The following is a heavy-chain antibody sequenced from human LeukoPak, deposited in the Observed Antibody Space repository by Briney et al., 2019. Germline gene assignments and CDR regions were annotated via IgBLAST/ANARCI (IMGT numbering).Heavy chain of an antibody. CDR2: IRYDGSNK. CDR1: GFTFSSYG. D-gene: IGHD5-12*01. V-gene: IGHV3-30*02. J-gene: IGHJ6*03. Sequence: AGGSLRLSCAASGFTFSSYGMHWVRQAPGKGLEWVAFIRYDGSNKYYADSVKGRFTISRDNSKNTLYLQMNSLRAEDTAVYYCAKDPRYSGYDSYYYYYMDVWGKGTTVTVSS. CDR3: AKDPRYSGYDSYYYYYMDV.